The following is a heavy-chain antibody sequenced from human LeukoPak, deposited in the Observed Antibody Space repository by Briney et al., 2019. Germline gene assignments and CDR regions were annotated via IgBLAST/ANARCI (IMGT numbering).Heavy chain of an antibody. V-gene: IGHV1-69*13. CDR3: ARDSFRIVVDTAMVVTYNWFDP. CDR2: IIPIFGTA. Sequence: ASVKVSCKASGGTFSSYAISWVRQAPGQGLEWMGGIIPIFGTANYAQKFQGRVTITADESTSTAYMELSSLRSEDTAVYYCARDSFRIVVDTAMVVTYNWFDPWGQGTLVTVSS. J-gene: IGHJ5*02. CDR1: GGTFSSYA. D-gene: IGHD5-18*01.